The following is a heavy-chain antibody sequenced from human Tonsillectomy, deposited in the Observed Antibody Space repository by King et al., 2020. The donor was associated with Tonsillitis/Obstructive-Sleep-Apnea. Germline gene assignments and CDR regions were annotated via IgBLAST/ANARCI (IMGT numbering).Heavy chain of an antibody. J-gene: IGHJ6*03. V-gene: IGHV7-4-1*02. CDR1: GYTFSNYA. CDR2: INTNTGNP. Sequence: VQLVQSGSELKKPGASVKVSCKASGYTFSNYAMNWVRQAPGQGPECMGWINTNTGNPTYAQAFTGRFVFSLDTSVSTAYLQISSLKADDTAVYYCARRIGYSNSYYYMDVWGKGTTVTVSS. CDR3: ARRIGYSNSYYYMDV. D-gene: IGHD6-13*01.